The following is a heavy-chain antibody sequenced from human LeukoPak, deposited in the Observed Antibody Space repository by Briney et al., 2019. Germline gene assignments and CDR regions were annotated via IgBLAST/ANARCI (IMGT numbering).Heavy chain of an antibody. Sequence: GGSLRLSCAASGFTFSSYSTNWVRQAPGKGLEWVSSISSSSSYIYYADSVKGRFTISRDNAKNSLYLQMNSLRAEDTAVYYCARAGEYNWFDPWGQGTLVTVSS. D-gene: IGHD3-10*01. CDR2: ISSSSSYI. CDR3: ARAGEYNWFDP. V-gene: IGHV3-21*01. J-gene: IGHJ5*02. CDR1: GFTFSSYS.